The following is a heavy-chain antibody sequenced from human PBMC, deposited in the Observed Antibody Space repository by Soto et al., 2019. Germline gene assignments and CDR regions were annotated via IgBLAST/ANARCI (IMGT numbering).Heavy chain of an antibody. CDR1: GFTFSSYS. D-gene: IGHD3-10*01. CDR2: ISSSSSTI. V-gene: IGHV3-48*02. J-gene: IGHJ5*02. Sequence: EVQLVESGGGLVQPGGSLRLSCAASGFTFSSYSMNWVRQAPGKGLEWVSYISSSSSTIYYADSVKGRFTISRDNAKNSLYLQMNSLRDEDTAVYYCARGTALWLGGWFDPWGQGTLVTVSS. CDR3: ARGTALWLGGWFDP.